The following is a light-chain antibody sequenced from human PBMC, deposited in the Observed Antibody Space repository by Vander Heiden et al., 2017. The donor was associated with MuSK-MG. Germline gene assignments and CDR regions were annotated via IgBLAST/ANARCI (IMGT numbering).Light chain of an antibody. CDR3: QQYYNTPWAYT. CDR1: QSVLYSANNRNY. CDR2: WAS. V-gene: IGKV4-1*01. J-gene: IGKJ2*01. Sequence: DIVMIQSPDSLAVSLSERATINCKSSQSVLYSANNRNYLAWYQQKPGQPPKLLIFWASTRESGVPDRFSGSGSGTDFTLTISSLQAEDVAVYYCQQYYNTPWAYTFGQGTKLEIK.